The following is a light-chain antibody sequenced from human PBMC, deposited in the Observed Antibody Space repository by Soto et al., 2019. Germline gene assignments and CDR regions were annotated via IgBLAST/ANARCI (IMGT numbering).Light chain of an antibody. CDR2: GAS. J-gene: IGKJ2*01. CDR1: QSVISS. Sequence: EIVLTQSPGTLSLSPGERATLSCRASQSVISSSLAWYQQKPGQAPRLLIYGASTRATGISARFSGSGSGTEFTLTITSLQSEDFAVYYCQQFNSWPYTFGQGTKLEIK. CDR3: QQFNSWPYT. V-gene: IGKV3-15*01.